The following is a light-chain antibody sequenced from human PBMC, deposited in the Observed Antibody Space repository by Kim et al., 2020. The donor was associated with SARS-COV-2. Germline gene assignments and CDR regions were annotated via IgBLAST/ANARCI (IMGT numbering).Light chain of an antibody. V-gene: IGKV3-15*01. CDR2: GAS. J-gene: IGKJ1*01. Sequence: EIVMTQSPATLSVSPGERATLSCRASQSVSSYLAWYQHKPGQAPRLLIYGASTRATGIPARFSGSGSGTEFTLTISSLQSEDFAVYYCQEYDNWPRTFGQGTKVDSK. CDR3: QEYDNWPRT. CDR1: QSVSSY.